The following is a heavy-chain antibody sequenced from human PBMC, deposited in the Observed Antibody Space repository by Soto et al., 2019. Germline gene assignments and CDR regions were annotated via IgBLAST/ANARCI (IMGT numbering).Heavy chain of an antibody. V-gene: IGHV3-66*01. CDR3: ARYGDYALYYYYYMDV. CDR2: IYSGGST. D-gene: IGHD4-17*01. CDR1: GFTVSSNY. J-gene: IGHJ6*03. Sequence: GESLKISCAASGFTVSSNYMSWVRQAPGKGLEWVSVIYSGGSTYYADSVKGRFTISRDNSKNTLYLQMNSLRAEDTAVYYCARYGDYALYYYYYMDVWGKGTTVTVSS.